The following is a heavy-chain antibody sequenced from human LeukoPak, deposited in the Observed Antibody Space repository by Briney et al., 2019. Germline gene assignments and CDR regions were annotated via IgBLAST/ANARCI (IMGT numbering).Heavy chain of an antibody. V-gene: IGHV1-24*01. Sequence: GASVKVSCKVSGYTLTELSMHWVRQAPGKGLEWMGGFDPEDGETIYAQKFQGRVTITADESTSTAYMELSSLRSEDTAVYYCARDGGRLEGSYYWGQGTLVTVSS. D-gene: IGHD3-16*01. J-gene: IGHJ4*02. CDR3: ARDGGRLEGSYY. CDR1: GYTLTELS. CDR2: FDPEDGET.